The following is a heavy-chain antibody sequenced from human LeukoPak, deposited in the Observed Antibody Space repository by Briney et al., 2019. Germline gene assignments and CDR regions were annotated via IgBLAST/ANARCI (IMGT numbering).Heavy chain of an antibody. V-gene: IGHV1-69*05. CDR1: GGTFSSYA. D-gene: IGHD3-22*01. Sequence: SVKVSCKASGGTFSSYAISWVRQAPGQGLEWMGRIIPIFGTANYAQKFQGRVTITTDESTSAAYMELSSLRSEDTAVYYCARDEMYYYDSSYWFDPWGQGTLVTVSS. J-gene: IGHJ5*02. CDR2: IIPIFGTA. CDR3: ARDEMYYYDSSYWFDP.